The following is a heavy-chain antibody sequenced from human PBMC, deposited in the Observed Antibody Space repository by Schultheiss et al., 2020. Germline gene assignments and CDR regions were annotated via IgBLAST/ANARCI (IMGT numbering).Heavy chain of an antibody. CDR2: IYYSGST. Sequence: SETLSLTCTVSGGSISSYYWSWIRQPPGKGLEWIGYIYYSGSTNYNPSLTSRVTISVDTSKNQFSLKLSSVTAADTAVYYCAREGNWNYAGWFDPWGQGTLVTVSS. V-gene: IGHV4-59*01. J-gene: IGHJ5*02. CDR1: GGSISSYY. D-gene: IGHD1-7*01. CDR3: AREGNWNYAGWFDP.